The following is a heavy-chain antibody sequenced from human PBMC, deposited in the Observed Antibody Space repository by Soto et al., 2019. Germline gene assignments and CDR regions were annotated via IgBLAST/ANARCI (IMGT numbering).Heavy chain of an antibody. CDR3: ARYRSLDT. Sequence: XGSLRLYCADSGSIFRNYWMSWVRQAPGMGLQWVASIKEDGSEKYYVDPVKGRFTISRENAKNSLYLQMNSLRAEDTAVYYCARYRSLDTWGQGILVTVSS. J-gene: IGHJ5*02. CDR2: IKEDGSEK. V-gene: IGHV3-7*03. D-gene: IGHD3-16*02. CDR1: GSIFRNYW.